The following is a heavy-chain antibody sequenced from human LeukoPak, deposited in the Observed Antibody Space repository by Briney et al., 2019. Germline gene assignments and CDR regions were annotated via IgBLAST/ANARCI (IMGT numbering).Heavy chain of an antibody. J-gene: IGHJ1*01. CDR2: TYYRSKWYN. Sequence: SQTLSLTCVISGDSVSSNTAAWNWIRQSPSRGLEWLGRTYYRSKWYNDYAVSVKGRITINPDTSTNLFSLQLNSVTPEDTAVYYCVRDRCSGGSCYQHFQHWGQGTVVTVSS. CDR3: VRDRCSGGSCYQHFQH. V-gene: IGHV6-1*01. D-gene: IGHD2-15*01. CDR1: GDSVSSNTAA.